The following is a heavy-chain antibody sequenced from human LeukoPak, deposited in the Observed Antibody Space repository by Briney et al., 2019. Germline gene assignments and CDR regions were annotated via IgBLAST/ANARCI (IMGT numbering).Heavy chain of an antibody. J-gene: IGHJ6*04. CDR2: INWNGDST. CDR1: GFTFDGYD. Sequence: GGSLRLSCAASGFTFDGYDMRWVRQAPGKGLEWVSGINWNGDSTNYADSVKGRFTISRDNAKNSLYLQMNSLRAEDTAVYYCAELGITMIGGVWGKGTTVTISS. D-gene: IGHD3-10*02. V-gene: IGHV3-20*04. CDR3: AELGITMIGGV.